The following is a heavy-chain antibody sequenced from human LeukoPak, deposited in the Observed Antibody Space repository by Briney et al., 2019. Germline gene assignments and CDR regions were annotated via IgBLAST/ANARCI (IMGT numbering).Heavy chain of an antibody. V-gene: IGHV5-51*01. J-gene: IGHJ4*02. CDR2: IYPGDPGT. Sequence: KPGGSLQISCQGSGSKFTSYWIGWVRPVPGKGLEWMGIIYPGDPGTRDSPSFQGQVTLSADQSLSTASLPCYTLKAPDTALVFRAIAVEPAGNFDYWGQGTLVTVPS. CDR1: GSKFTSYW. CDR3: AIAVEPAGNFDY. D-gene: IGHD1-1*01.